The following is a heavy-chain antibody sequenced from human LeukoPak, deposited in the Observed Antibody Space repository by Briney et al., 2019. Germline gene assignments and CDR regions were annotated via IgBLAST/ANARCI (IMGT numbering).Heavy chain of an antibody. CDR2: IDWDDDK. V-gene: IGHV2-70*04. J-gene: IGHJ5*02. Sequence: SGPTLVNPTQTLTLTCTFSGFSLSTSGMRVSWIRQPPGKALEWLARIDWDDDKFYRTSLKTRLTISKDTSKNQVVLTMTNMDPVDTATYYCARTNYGDYRNWFDPWGQGTLVTVSS. CDR3: ARTNYGDYRNWFDP. CDR1: GFSLSTSGMR. D-gene: IGHD4-17*01.